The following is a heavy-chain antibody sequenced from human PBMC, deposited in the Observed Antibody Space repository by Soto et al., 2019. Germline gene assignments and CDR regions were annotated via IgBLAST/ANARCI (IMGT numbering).Heavy chain of an antibody. Sequence: SETLSLTCTVSGGSVSSATYYWNWIRQPPGKGLEWIGYVYYSGTPNYNPSLKSRVTISIDTSYNQLSLKLRSVTAADTAVYYCARDLYLRTGPWGMDVWGQGTTVTVSS. V-gene: IGHV4-61*01. CDR3: ARDLYLRTGPWGMDV. D-gene: IGHD2-8*01. CDR1: GGSVSSATYY. CDR2: VYYSGTP. J-gene: IGHJ6*02.